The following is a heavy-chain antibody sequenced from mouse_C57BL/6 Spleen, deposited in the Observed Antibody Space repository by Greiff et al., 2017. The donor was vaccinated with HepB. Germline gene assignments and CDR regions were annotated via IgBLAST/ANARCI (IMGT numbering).Heavy chain of an antibody. J-gene: IGHJ2*01. CDR1: GYAFSSSW. CDR2: IYPGDGDT. CDR3: AATTVVAARYFDY. V-gene: IGHV1-82*01. Sequence: VQLQQSGPELVKPGASVKISCKASGYAFSSSWMNWVKQRPGKGLEWIGRIYPGDGDTNYNGKFKGKDTLTADKSSSTAYMQLSSLTSEDSAVYFCAATTVVAARYFDYWGQGTTLTVSS. D-gene: IGHD1-1*01.